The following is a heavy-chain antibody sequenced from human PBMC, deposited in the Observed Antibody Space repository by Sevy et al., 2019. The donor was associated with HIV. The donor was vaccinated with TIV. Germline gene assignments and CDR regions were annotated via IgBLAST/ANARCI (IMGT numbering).Heavy chain of an antibody. CDR1: GYTFTSYS. D-gene: IGHD2-15*01. J-gene: IGHJ4*02. CDR2: ISPLNGDT. CDR3: ARGYCTGGSCSPGGF. Sequence: ASVKVSCKTSGYTFTSYSISWVRQAPGQGLEWMGWISPLNGDTKYVQKFQGRVTMSIDTSTSTAYMDLRSLRSDDTAVYYCARGYCTGGSCSPGGFWGQGTLVTVSS. V-gene: IGHV1-18*01.